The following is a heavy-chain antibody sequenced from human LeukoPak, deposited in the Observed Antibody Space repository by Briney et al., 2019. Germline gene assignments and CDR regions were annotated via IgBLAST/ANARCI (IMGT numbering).Heavy chain of an antibody. CDR2: IGTAGDT. Sequence: GGSLRLSCAASGFTFSDYDMHWVRQATGKGLKWVSAIGTAGDTYYTGSVKGRFTISRANAKSSLYLQMNSLRAGDTAVYYCARVAKERVGGVYYFDYWGQGTLVTVSS. V-gene: IGHV3-13*01. D-gene: IGHD2-8*02. J-gene: IGHJ4*02. CDR3: ARVAKERVGGVYYFDY. CDR1: GFTFSDYD.